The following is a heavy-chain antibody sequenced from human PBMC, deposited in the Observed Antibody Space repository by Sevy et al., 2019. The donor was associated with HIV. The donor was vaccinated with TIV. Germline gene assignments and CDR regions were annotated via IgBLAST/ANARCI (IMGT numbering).Heavy chain of an antibody. J-gene: IGHJ4*02. CDR1: GFTFSSYW. Sequence: GGSLRLSCAASGFTFSSYWMSWVRQAPGKGLEWVANIKPDGSEKHYVDSVKGRSTISRDNTKNSLFLQMNSLRAEDTSVYYCAKDLLLGGQGTLVTVSS. CDR2: IKPDGSEK. D-gene: IGHD2-15*01. CDR3: AKDLLL. V-gene: IGHV3-7*01.